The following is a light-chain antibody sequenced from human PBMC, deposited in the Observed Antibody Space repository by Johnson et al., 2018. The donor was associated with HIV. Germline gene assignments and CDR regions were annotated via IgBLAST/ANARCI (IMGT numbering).Light chain of an antibody. Sequence: SVLTQPPSVSAAPGQKVTISCSGSSSNVGNNYVSWYQCLPGTAPKLLIFENNKRPSGIPDRFSGSKSGTSATLGITGLQTGDEADYHCGTWDSSLSAGVFGTGTKVTVL. J-gene: IGLJ1*01. CDR2: ENN. V-gene: IGLV1-51*02. CDR1: SSNVGNNY. CDR3: GTWDSSLSAGV.